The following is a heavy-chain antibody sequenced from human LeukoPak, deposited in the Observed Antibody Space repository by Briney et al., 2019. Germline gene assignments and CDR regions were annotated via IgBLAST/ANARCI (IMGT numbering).Heavy chain of an antibody. Sequence: GGSLRLSCAASGLTFSSYEMNWVRQAPGEGLEWVSYISSSGSTIYYADSVKGRFTISRDNAKNSLYLQMNSRRAEDTAVYYCAYGSGSRRGYYYGMDVWGQGTTVTVSS. CDR2: ISSSGSTI. CDR3: AYGSGSRRGYYYGMDV. CDR1: GLTFSSYE. J-gene: IGHJ6*02. V-gene: IGHV3-48*03. D-gene: IGHD3-10*01.